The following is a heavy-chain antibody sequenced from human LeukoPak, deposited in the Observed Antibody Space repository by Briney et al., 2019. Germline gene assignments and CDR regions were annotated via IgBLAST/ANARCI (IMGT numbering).Heavy chain of an antibody. V-gene: IGHV3-23*01. D-gene: IGHD2-2*01. J-gene: IGHJ6*02. CDR3: ARYQLPNRSYYYYYGMDV. CDR1: GFTFSSYA. CDR2: ISGSGGST. Sequence: PGGSLRLSCAASGFTFSSYAMSWVRQAPGKGLEWVSAISGSGGSTYYADSVKGRFTISRDNSKNTLYLQMNSLRAEDTAVYYCARYQLPNRSYYYYYGMDVWGQGTTVTVSS.